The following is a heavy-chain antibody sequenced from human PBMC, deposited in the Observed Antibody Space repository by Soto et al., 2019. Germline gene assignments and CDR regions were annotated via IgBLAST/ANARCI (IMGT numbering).Heavy chain of an antibody. CDR2: ISSSSSTI. J-gene: IGHJ4*02. Sequence: GGSLRLSCAASGFTFSSYSMNWVRQAPGKGLEWVSYISSSSSTIYYADSVKGRFTISRDNAKNSLYLQMNSLRDEDTAVYYCARGVIDPGWRFLGPPLDYWGQGTLVTVSS. D-gene: IGHD3-3*01. CDR3: ARGVIDPGWRFLGPPLDY. V-gene: IGHV3-48*02. CDR1: GFTFSSYS.